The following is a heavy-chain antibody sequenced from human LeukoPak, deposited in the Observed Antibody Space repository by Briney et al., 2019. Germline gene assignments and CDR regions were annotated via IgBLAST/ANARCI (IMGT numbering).Heavy chain of an antibody. D-gene: IGHD2-2*01. CDR3: ATLVVPAAMPGVFGWFDP. CDR2: IYYSGST. V-gene: IGHV4-39*07. Sequence: KTSETLSLTCTVSGGSISSSSYYWGWIRQPPGKGLEWIGSIYYSGSTYYNPSLKSRVTISVDTSKNQFSLKLSSVTAADTAVYYCATLVVPAAMPGVFGWFDPWGQGTLVTVSS. J-gene: IGHJ5*02. CDR1: GGSISSSSYY.